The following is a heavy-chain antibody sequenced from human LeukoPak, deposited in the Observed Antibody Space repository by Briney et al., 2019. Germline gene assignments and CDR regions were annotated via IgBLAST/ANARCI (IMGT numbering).Heavy chain of an antibody. Sequence: QPGGSLRLSCAASGFTFSSYWMSWVRQAPGKGLEWVANIKQDGSEKYYVDSVKGRFTISRDNAKNSLYLQMNSLRAEDTAVYYCARDQVVRYFDSVSHLDADAFDIWGQGTMVTVSS. V-gene: IGHV3-7*01. J-gene: IGHJ3*02. D-gene: IGHD3-9*01. CDR3: ARDQVVRYFDSVSHLDADAFDI. CDR2: IKQDGSEK. CDR1: GFTFSSYW.